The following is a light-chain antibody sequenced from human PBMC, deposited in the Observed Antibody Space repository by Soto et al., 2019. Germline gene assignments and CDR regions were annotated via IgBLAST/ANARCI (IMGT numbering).Light chain of an antibody. CDR3: QQAASFPIT. Sequence: DIQMTQSPSTLSASVGDSVTITCRASQSISSWLAWYQQKPGKAPKLLIYKASTLESGVPSNFSGSGSGTDFTLTINSLQPEDFATYYCQQAASFPITFGQGTRLE. CDR2: KAS. V-gene: IGKV1-5*03. J-gene: IGKJ5*01. CDR1: QSISSW.